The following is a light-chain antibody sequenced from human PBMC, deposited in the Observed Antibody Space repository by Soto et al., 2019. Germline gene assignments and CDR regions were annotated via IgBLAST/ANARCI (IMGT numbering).Light chain of an antibody. Sequence: DIPMTQSPSSLSASVGDRVTITCRASQGISNFLAWYQQKPGKVPKLLIYDASTLQSGVPSRFSGSGSGTDFTLTISSLQPEDVATYYCQKYNSAPRAVGQGAKGEIK. CDR1: QGISNF. CDR2: DAS. V-gene: IGKV1-27*01. J-gene: IGKJ1*01. CDR3: QKYNSAPRA.